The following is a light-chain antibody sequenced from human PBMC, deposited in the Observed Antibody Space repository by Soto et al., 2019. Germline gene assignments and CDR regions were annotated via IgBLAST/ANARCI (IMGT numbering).Light chain of an antibody. V-gene: IGKV3-15*01. CDR2: GVS. CDR1: QSVAGN. CDR3: QQSNNWPPLT. Sequence: EIVMTQSPATLSVSPGQTATLSCRASQSVAGNLAWYQQKPGQPPRLLIYGVSTRATGVPARFSGGGSETDFSLTISSLQIEDFALYYCQQSNNWPPLTLGGGTKVEIK. J-gene: IGKJ4*01.